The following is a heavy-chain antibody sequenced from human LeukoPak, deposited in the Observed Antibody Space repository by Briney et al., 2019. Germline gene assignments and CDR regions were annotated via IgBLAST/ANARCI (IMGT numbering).Heavy chain of an antibody. CDR1: GYTFTGYY. CDR2: INPNSGGT. CDR3: ARASGGYYDFWSGYYGDFDY. J-gene: IGHJ4*02. D-gene: IGHD3-3*01. V-gene: IGHV1-2*04. Sequence: ASVKVSCKASGYTFTGYYMHWVRQAPGQGLEWMGWINPNSGGTNYAQKFQGWVTMTRDTSISTAYMELSRLRSDDTAVYYYARASGGYYDFWSGYYGDFDYWGQGTLVTVSS.